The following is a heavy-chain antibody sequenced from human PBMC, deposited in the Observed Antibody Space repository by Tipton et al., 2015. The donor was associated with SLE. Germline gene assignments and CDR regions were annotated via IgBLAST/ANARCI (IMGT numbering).Heavy chain of an antibody. CDR3: AGDSVAGSGMDV. J-gene: IGHJ6*02. V-gene: IGHV4-61*08. CDR2: IYYSGST. D-gene: IGHD6-19*01. CDR1: GGSIGSSGYY. Sequence: TLSLTCTVSGGSIGSSGYYWGWIRQPPGKGLEWIGYIYYSGSTNYNPSLKSLVTISVKTSKNQFSLNLSSVTAADTAVYYCAGDSVAGSGMDVWCQVTTLTVSS.